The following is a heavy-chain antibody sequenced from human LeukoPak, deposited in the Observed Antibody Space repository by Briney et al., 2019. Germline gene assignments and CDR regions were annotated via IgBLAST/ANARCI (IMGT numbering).Heavy chain of an antibody. J-gene: IGHJ4*02. D-gene: IGHD1-26*01. CDR2: IYSGGST. Sequence: PGGSLRLSCAASGFTFSNYAMTWVRQAPGKGLEWVSVIYSGGSTYYADSVKGRFTISRDNSKNTLYLQMNSLRAEDTAVYYCARDRVGATGFDYWGQGTLVTVSS. CDR3: ARDRVGATGFDY. CDR1: GFTFSNYA. V-gene: IGHV3-53*01.